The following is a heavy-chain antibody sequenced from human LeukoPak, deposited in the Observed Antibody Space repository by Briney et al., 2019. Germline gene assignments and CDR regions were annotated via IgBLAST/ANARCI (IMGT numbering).Heavy chain of an antibody. CDR2: INTNGSPT. V-gene: IGHV3-74*01. CDR3: AKARGLIGGAFDI. J-gene: IGHJ3*02. Sequence: PGGSLRLSCAASGFTFSSYWMHWVRQAPGKGLVWVARINTNGSPTQYADSVKGRFTTSRDNSKNSLYLQMNSLRSEDTALYYCAKARGLIGGAFDIWGQGTMVTVSS. CDR1: GFTFSSYW. D-gene: IGHD3-22*01.